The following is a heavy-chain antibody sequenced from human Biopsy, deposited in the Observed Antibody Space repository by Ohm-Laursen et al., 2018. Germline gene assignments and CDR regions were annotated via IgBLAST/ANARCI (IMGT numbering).Heavy chain of an antibody. CDR1: GFTFTTFA. CDR2: ISANVATS. Sequence: SRRLSFAASGFTFTTFAMSWVRQAPGKGPEWVSTISANVATSYYADSVKGRFTISRDNSKNTLYLQMSSVRADDTAIYYCAKGGSITIFGVVINNCFDPWGQGTRVTVSS. CDR3: AKGGSITIFGVVINNCFDP. D-gene: IGHD3-3*01. J-gene: IGHJ5*02. V-gene: IGHV3-23*01.